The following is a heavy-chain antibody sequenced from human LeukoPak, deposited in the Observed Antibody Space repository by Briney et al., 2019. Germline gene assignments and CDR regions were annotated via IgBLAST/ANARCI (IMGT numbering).Heavy chain of an antibody. V-gene: IGHV4-39*01. J-gene: IGHJ4*02. D-gene: IGHD3-10*01. CDR2: IYYSGST. CDR3: ARHRFGGFYYFDY. CDR1: GGSISSSSYF. Sequence: SETLSLTCTVSGGSISSSSYFWGWIRQPPGKGLEWIGSIYYSGSTYYNPSLKSRVTISVDTSKNQFSLKLTSVAASDTAVYYCARHRFGGFYYFDYWGQGTLVTVSS.